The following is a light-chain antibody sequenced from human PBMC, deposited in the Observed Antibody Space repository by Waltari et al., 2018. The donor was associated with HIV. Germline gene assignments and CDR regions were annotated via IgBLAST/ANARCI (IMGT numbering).Light chain of an antibody. Sequence: EFVLTQSPATLSLSPGEGATLSCRASPSVSSHLAWYQQIPGHPPRLLIYGTSNRAPGVPARFSGSGSGTDFTLTISSLEPEYFAVYFCQQRSDWPYTFGQGTKVEIK. CDR3: QQRSDWPYT. CDR2: GTS. V-gene: IGKV3-11*01. J-gene: IGKJ2*01. CDR1: PSVSSH.